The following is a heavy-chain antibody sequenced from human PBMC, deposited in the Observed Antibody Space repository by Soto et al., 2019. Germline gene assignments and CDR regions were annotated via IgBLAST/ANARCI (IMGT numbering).Heavy chain of an antibody. D-gene: IGHD6-13*01. V-gene: IGHV3-23*01. J-gene: IGHJ5*02. CDR1: GFSFSNFA. Sequence: PGGSLRLSCVASGFSFSNFAMSWVRQAPGTGLEWVSSISGSGDKTYYLDSVKGRFTISRDNSKNTLYLHMNSLGAEDTAVYFCAKDYASTWYWYFDPWGQGTLVTVSS. CDR2: ISGSGDKT. CDR3: AKDYASTWYWYFDP.